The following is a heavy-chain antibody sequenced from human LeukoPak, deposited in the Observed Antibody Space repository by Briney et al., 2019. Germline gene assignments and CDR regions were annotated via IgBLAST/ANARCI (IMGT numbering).Heavy chain of an antibody. CDR3: ARGLVNPYDAFDI. CDR1: GGSISSGDYY. CDR2: IYYSGST. Sequence: NPSETLSLTCTVSGGSISSGDYYWSWIRQPPGKGLEWIGYIYYSGSTYYNPSLKSRVTISVDTSKNQLSLKLSSVTAADTAVYYCARGLVNPYDAFDIWGQGTMVTVSS. J-gene: IGHJ3*02. D-gene: IGHD3-9*01. V-gene: IGHV4-30-4*01.